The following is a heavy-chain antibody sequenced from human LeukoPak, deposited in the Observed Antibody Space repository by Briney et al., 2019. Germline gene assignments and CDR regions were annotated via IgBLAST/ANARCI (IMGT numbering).Heavy chain of an antibody. D-gene: IGHD4-23*01. Sequence: PSETLSLTCTVSGGSISSYYWSWIRQPPGKGLEWIGYIYYSGSTNYNPSLTSRVTISVDTSKNQFSLKLSSVTAADTAVYYCARTMVVTGFDYWGQGTLVTVSS. CDR2: IYYSGST. CDR3: ARTMVVTGFDY. CDR1: GGSISSYY. J-gene: IGHJ4*02. V-gene: IGHV4-59*01.